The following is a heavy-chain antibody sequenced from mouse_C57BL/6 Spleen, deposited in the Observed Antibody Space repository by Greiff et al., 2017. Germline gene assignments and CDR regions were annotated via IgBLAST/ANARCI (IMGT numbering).Heavy chain of an antibody. CDR3: ARDYVSSERYFDV. CDR2: ISSGGDYI. J-gene: IGHJ1*03. CDR1: GFTFSSYA. Sequence: EVKLMESGEGLVKPGGSLKLSCAASGFTFSSYAMSWVRQTPEKRLEWVAYISSGGDYIYYADNVKGRFTISRDNAKNNLYLQMSHLKSEDTAMYYCARDYVSSERYFDVWGTGTTVTVSS. D-gene: IGHD1-1*01. V-gene: IGHV5S21*01.